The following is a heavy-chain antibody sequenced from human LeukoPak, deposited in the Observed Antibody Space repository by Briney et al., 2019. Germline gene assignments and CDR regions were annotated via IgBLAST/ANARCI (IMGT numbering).Heavy chain of an antibody. CDR2: IKQDESEK. J-gene: IGHJ4*02. Sequence: GGSLRLSCAASGFSFSNYWMSWVRQAPGKGLEWVANIKQDESEKYHVDSVKGRFTISRDNAKNSLYLQMNSLRAEDTAVYYCARVDYAPRALDYWGQGTLVTVSS. CDR1: GFSFSNYW. V-gene: IGHV3-7*01. D-gene: IGHD4-17*01. CDR3: ARVDYAPRALDY.